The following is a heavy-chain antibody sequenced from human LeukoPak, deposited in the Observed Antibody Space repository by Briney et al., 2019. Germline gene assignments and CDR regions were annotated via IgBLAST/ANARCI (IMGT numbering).Heavy chain of an antibody. V-gene: IGHV3-30*02. D-gene: IGHD3-16*01. J-gene: IGHJ3*02. CDR2: IQYDRSDK. CDR3: ATRWGTNDAFDI. CDR1: GFTFSSYG. Sequence: GGSLRLSCEASGFTFSSYGMHWVRQAPGKGLEWVAFIQYDRSDKYYADSVKGRFTISRDNSKNTLYLQINSLRTEDTAVYYCATRWGTNDAFDIWGQGTMVTVSS.